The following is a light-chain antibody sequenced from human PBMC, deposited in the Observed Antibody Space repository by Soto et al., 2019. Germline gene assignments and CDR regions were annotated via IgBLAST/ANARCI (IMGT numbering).Light chain of an antibody. Sequence: DIVMTQSPLSLPVTPGEPASISCMSSARLLPKNGYNYLDWYMQKPGQSPQLLIYLGSNRASGVPDRCSGSGSVTNFTLKISRVEADDVGVYYCMQPLENFRTFXQGTKEDIK. CDR3: MQPLENFRT. J-gene: IGKJ1*01. CDR1: ARLLPKNGYNY. V-gene: IGKV2-28*01. CDR2: LGS.